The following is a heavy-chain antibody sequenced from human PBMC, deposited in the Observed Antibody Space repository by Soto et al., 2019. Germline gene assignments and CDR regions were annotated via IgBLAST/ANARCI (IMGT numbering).Heavy chain of an antibody. V-gene: IGHV1-18*01. J-gene: IGHJ6*02. CDR3: ARGGFYDSSGARNYYYYGMNV. Sequence: ASVKVSCKASGFTFTNYAITWVRQAPGQGLEWMGWISAYNGNTQYAQNLQGRVTMTTDTSTKTAYMELRSLRSDDTAMYYCARGGFYDSSGARNYYYYGMNVWGQGTTVTVSS. CDR2: ISAYNGNT. D-gene: IGHD3-22*01. CDR1: GFTFTNYA.